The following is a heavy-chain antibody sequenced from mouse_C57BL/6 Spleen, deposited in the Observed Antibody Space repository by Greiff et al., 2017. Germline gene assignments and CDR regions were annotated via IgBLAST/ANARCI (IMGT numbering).Heavy chain of an antibody. J-gene: IGHJ4*01. CDR1: GYTFTSYW. V-gene: IGHV1-61*01. CDR2: IYPSDSET. Sequence: VQLQQPGAELVRPGSSVKLSCKASGYTFTSYWMEWVKQRPGKGLEWIGKIYPSDSETHYNQKFKDKATFTVDKSSSTAYMQLSSLTSEDSAVYYCARGGNYAMDYWGQGTSVTVSP. CDR3: ARGGNYAMDY.